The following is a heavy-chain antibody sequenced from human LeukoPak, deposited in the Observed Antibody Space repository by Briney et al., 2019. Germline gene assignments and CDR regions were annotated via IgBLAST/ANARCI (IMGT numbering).Heavy chain of an antibody. CDR1: GYSISSGYY. V-gene: IGHV4-38-2*02. CDR3: AREIGYYDSSGYHDAFDI. CDR2: IYHSGST. D-gene: IGHD3-22*01. J-gene: IGHJ3*02. Sequence: PSETLSLTCTVSGYSISSGYYWGWIRQPPGNGLEWIGSIYHSGSTYYNPSLKSRVTISVDTSKNQFSLKLSSVTAADTAVYYCAREIGYYDSSGYHDAFDIWGQGTMVTVSS.